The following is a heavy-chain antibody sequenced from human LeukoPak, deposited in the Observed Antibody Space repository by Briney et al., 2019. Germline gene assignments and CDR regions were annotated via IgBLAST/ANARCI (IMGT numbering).Heavy chain of an antibody. J-gene: IGHJ3*02. CDR3: AKGGYIWGSYRLYAFDI. CDR2: ISGSGGST. D-gene: IGHD3-16*02. CDR1: GFTFSSYA. V-gene: IGHV3-23*01. Sequence: AGGSLRLSCAASGFTFSSYAMSWVRQAPGKGLEWVSAISGSGGSTYYADPVEGRFTISRDNSKNTLYLQMNSLRAEDTAVYYCAKGGYIWGSYRLYAFDIWGQGTMVTVSS.